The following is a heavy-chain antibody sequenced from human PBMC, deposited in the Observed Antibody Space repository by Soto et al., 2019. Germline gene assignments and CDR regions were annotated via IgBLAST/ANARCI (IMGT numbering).Heavy chain of an antibody. CDR1: GGSISSSSYY. J-gene: IGHJ4*02. V-gene: IGHV4-39*01. Sequence: KPSETLSLTCTVSGGSISSSSYYWGWIRQPPGKGLEWIGSIYYSGSTYYNPSLKSRVTISVDTSKNQFSLKLSSVTAADTAVYYCARLPNYYDSSGYYDYFDYWGQGTLVTVSS. CDR3: ARLPNYYDSSGYYDYFDY. D-gene: IGHD3-22*01. CDR2: IYYSGST.